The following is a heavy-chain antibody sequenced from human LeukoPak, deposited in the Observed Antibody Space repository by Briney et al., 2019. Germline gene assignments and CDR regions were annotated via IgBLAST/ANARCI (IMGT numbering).Heavy chain of an antibody. CDR1: GGSISSYY. J-gene: IGHJ5*02. CDR2: IYYSGST. Sequence: PSETLSLTCTVSGGSISSYYWSWIRQPPGKGLEWIGYIYYSGSTNYNPSLKSRVTISVDTSKNQFSLKLSSVTAADTAVYYCARGIAAAGHWSDPWGQGTLVTVSS. CDR3: ARGIAAAGHWSDP. V-gene: IGHV4-59*01. D-gene: IGHD6-13*01.